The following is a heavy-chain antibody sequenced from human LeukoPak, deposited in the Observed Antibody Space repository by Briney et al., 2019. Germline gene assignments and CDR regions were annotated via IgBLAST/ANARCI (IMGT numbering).Heavy chain of an antibody. J-gene: IGHJ4*02. CDR2: INWNGGST. V-gene: IGHV3-20*04. D-gene: IGHD2-8*01. Sequence: PGGSLRLSCAASGFTFDDYGMSWVRQAPGKGLEWVSGINWNGGSTGYADSVKGRFTISRDNAKNSLYLQMNSLRAEDTALYYCARGGPDIVLMVYAIGYYFDYWGQGTLVTVSS. CDR3: ARGGPDIVLMVYAIGYYFDY. CDR1: GFTFDDYG.